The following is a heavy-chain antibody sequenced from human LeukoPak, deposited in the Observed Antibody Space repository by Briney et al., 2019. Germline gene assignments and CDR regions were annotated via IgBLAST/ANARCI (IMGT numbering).Heavy chain of an antibody. CDR1: GFTFSSYE. J-gene: IGHJ4*02. CDR3: ARDSQRWGNFDS. Sequence: GGSLRLSCAVSGFTFSSYEMNWVRQAPGKGLEWVSYISSSGSTIYYAVSVKGRFTISRDNAKNSLYLQMNSLRVEDTAVYYCARDSQRWGNFDSWGQGTLVSVSS. V-gene: IGHV3-48*03. CDR2: ISSSGSTI. D-gene: IGHD5-24*01.